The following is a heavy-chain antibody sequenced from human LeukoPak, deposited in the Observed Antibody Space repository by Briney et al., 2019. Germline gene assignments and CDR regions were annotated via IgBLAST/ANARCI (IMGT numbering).Heavy chain of an antibody. CDR2: ISSNGSTI. CDR1: GFTFSSYS. V-gene: IGHV3-48*01. Sequence: GGSLRLSCAASGFTFSSYSMNWVRQAPGKGLEWISYISSNGSTIYYAASVKGRFTISRDSAKNSLYLQMKGLRAEDTAIYYCARGPKTSFDYWGQGTLVTVSS. J-gene: IGHJ4*02. CDR3: ARGPKTSFDY.